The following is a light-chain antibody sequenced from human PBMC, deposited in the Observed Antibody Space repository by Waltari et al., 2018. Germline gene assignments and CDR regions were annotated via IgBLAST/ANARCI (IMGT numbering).Light chain of an antibody. V-gene: IGLV5-45*03. Sequence: QAVLTQPSSLSASPGVSASLTCTLRSGINVGSYMIYWYQQKPGSPPQYLLKDNSDSDHQQGSGVPIRFYGSKDASADAVILLISGLQSEDEADYYCMIWHSSAWVFGGGTKLTVL. CDR1: SGINVGSYM. J-gene: IGLJ3*02. CDR2: DNSDSDH. CDR3: MIWHSSAWV.